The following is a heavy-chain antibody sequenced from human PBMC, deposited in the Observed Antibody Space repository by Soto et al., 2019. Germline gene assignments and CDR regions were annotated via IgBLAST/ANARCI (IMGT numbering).Heavy chain of an antibody. CDR3: ARGVSYCSSTSCYYRLYYYYYMDV. J-gene: IGHJ6*03. Sequence: ASVKVSCKASGYTSTSYDINWVRQATGQGLEWMGWMNPNSGNTGYAQKFQGRVTMTRNTSISTAYMELSSLRSEDTAVYYCARGVSYCSSTSCYYRLYYYYYMDVWGKGTTVTVSS. D-gene: IGHD2-2*01. CDR1: GYTSTSYD. V-gene: IGHV1-8*01. CDR2: MNPNSGNT.